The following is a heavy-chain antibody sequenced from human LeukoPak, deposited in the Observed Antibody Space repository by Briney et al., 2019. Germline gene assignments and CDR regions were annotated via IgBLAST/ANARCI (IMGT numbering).Heavy chain of an antibody. V-gene: IGHV3-30-3*01. Sequence: PGASLRLSCAASGFTFSNYSMSWVRQAPGKGLEWVAVISYDGSNKYYADSVKGRFTISSDNTKNTLYLQMNGLRAEDTAVYYCARDSASGTGSFDYWGQGNLVIVSS. CDR2: ISYDGSNK. D-gene: IGHD6-13*01. J-gene: IGHJ4*02. CDR3: ARDSASGTGSFDY. CDR1: GFTFSNYS.